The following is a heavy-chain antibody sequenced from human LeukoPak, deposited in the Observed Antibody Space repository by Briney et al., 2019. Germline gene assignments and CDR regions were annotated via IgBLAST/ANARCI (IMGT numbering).Heavy chain of an antibody. V-gene: IGHV1-69*04. CDR2: FIPIVGIS. J-gene: IGHJ4*02. Sequence: GASVKVSCKASGGTFTNYAISWVRQAPGQGLEWMGRFIPIVGISNYAQKFQGRVTFTADISTSTAYMDLSSLRSEDTALYYCARDAEGFGESLIAWGQGTLVTVSS. D-gene: IGHD3-10*01. CDR1: GGTFTNYA. CDR3: ARDAEGFGESLIA.